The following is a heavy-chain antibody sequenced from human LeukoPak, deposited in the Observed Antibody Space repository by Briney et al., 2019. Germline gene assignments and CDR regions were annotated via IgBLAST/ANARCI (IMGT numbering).Heavy chain of an antibody. D-gene: IGHD4-23*01. J-gene: IGHJ4*02. Sequence: ASVKVSCKASGYTFTGYYMHWVRQAPGQGLEWMGWINPNSGCTNYAQKFQGRVTMTRDTSISTAYMELSRLRSDDTAVYYCARSTVVMFDPDYWGQGTLVTVSS. V-gene: IGHV1-2*02. CDR3: ARSTVVMFDPDY. CDR1: GYTFTGYY. CDR2: INPNSGCT.